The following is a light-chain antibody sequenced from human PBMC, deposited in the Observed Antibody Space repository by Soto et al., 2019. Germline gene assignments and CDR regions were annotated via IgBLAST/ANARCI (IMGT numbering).Light chain of an antibody. V-gene: IGKV3-11*01. Sequence: EIVLTQSPATLSLSPGERATLSCRASQSVSSYLAWYQQKPCQAPRLLIYDASNRATGIPARFSGSGSGTEFTLIISSLQSEDSAVYYCQQYNSWLWTFGQGTKVDIK. J-gene: IGKJ1*01. CDR1: QSVSSY. CDR2: DAS. CDR3: QQYNSWLWT.